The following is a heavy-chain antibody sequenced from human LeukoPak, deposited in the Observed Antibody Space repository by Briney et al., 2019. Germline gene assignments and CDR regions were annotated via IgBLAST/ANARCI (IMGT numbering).Heavy chain of an antibody. CDR1: GFTFSSYS. CDR3: ARERRLGGSYLDY. J-gene: IGHJ4*02. D-gene: IGHD3-16*01. V-gene: IGHV3-21*01. Sequence: GGSLRLSCAASGFTFSSYSMNWVRQAPGKGLECVSSISSSSYIYYADSVKGRFTISRDNAKNSLYLQMNSLRAEDTAVYYCARERRLGGSYLDYWGQGTLVTVSS. CDR2: ISSSSYI.